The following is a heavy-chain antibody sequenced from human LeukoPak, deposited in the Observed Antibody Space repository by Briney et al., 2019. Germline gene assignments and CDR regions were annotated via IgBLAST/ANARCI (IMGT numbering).Heavy chain of an antibody. CDR2: INWNGGST. J-gene: IGHJ6*03. CDR3: ARDHPEYNWNGGHYYYYMDV. CDR1: GFTFEDHG. V-gene: IGHV3-20*04. Sequence: GASLRLSCAASGFTFEDHGMSWVRQAPGKGLEWVSGINWNGGSTGYVDSVKGRFTISRDNAKNTLYLQMNSLRAEDTAVYYCARDHPEYNWNGGHYYYYMDVWGKGTTVTISS. D-gene: IGHD1-1*01.